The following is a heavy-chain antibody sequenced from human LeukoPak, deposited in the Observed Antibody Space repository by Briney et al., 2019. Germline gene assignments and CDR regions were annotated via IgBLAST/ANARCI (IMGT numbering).Heavy chain of an antibody. CDR2: IIPIFGP. CDR3: ATGKDRSGYYYSLDY. CDR1: GYTFTGYY. D-gene: IGHD3-22*01. J-gene: IGHJ4*02. Sequence: SVKVSCKASGYTFTGYYMHWVRQAPGQGLEWIGGIIPIFGPNYAQKFQGRATISADLATATAYMELSSLTSEDTSVYYCATGKDRSGYYYSLDYWGQGTLVAVSS. V-gene: IGHV1-69*13.